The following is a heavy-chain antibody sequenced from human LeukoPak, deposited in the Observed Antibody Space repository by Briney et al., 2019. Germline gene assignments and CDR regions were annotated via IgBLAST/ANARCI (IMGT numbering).Heavy chain of an antibody. CDR3: ARGLYSGSYYFDY. J-gene: IGHJ4*02. Sequence: PSETLSLTCAVYGGSFSGYYWSWIRQPPGKGLEWIGEINHSGSTNYNPSLKSRVTISVDTSKNQFSLKLSSVTAADTAVYYCARGLYSGSYYFDYWGQGTLVTVSS. CDR2: INHSGST. CDR1: GGSFSGYY. D-gene: IGHD1-26*01. V-gene: IGHV4-34*01.